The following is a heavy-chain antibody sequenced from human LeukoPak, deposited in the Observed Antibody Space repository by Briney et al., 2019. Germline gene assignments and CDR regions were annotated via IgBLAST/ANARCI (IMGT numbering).Heavy chain of an antibody. CDR3: ARDLHSSGYLGY. CDR1: GYTFTGYY. D-gene: IGHD3-22*01. Sequence: ASVKVSCKASGYTFTGYYMHWVRQAPGQGLEWMGRINPNSGGTNYAQKFQGRVTMTRDTSISTAYMELSRLRSDDTAVYYCARDLHSSGYLGYWGPGTLVTVSS. CDR2: INPNSGGT. J-gene: IGHJ4*02. V-gene: IGHV1-2*06.